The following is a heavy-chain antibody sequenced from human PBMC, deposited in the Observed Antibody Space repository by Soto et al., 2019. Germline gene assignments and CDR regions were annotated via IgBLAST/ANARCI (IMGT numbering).Heavy chain of an antibody. CDR1: GGSISSSSYY. CDR3: ARRRGSGGSCYRQADFDY. D-gene: IGHD2-15*01. CDR2: IYYSGST. V-gene: IGHV4-39*01. J-gene: IGHJ4*02. Sequence: SETLSLTCTVSGGSISSSSYYWGWIRQPPGKGLEWIGSIYYSGSTYYNPSLKSRVTISVDTSKNQFSLKLSSVTAADTAVYYCARRRGSGGSCYRQADFDYWGQGTLVTVPQ.